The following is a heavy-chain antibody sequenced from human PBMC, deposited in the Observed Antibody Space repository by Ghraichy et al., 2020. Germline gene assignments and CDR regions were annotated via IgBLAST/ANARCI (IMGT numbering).Heavy chain of an antibody. CDR3: ARLSRVHSSGWYYFDY. J-gene: IGHJ4*02. CDR2: IIAGNGNT. D-gene: IGHD6-19*01. Sequence: ASVKVSCNASGDPFITYALHWVLQSRVQILEWMGWIIAGNGNTQYAQKFQGRVTITRGTSASTAYMELSSLRSEDTAVYYCARLSRVHSSGWYYFDYWGQGTLVTVSS. V-gene: IGHV1-3*01. CDR1: GDPFITYA.